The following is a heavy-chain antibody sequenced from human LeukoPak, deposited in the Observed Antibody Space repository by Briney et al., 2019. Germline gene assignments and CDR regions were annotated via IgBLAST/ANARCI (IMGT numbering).Heavy chain of an antibody. D-gene: IGHD6-19*01. J-gene: IGHJ3*02. CDR2: ISWNSGSV. CDR3: AKIGAVAGNSRAFDI. V-gene: IGHV3-9*01. CDR1: GFTFDDYA. Sequence: PGGSLRLSCAASGFTFDDYAMHWVRQAPGKGLEWVSGISWNSGSVGYADSVKGRFTISRDNTKNSLYLQINSLRPEDTALYYCAKIGAVAGNSRAFDIWGQGTMVTVSS.